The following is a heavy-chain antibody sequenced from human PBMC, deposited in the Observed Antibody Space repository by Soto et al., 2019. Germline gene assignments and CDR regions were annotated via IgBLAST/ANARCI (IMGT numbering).Heavy chain of an antibody. V-gene: IGHV3-74*01. CDR3: VLGLGDLFDF. D-gene: IGHD1-26*01. Sequence: EVRLVESGGGLVQPGGSLRLSCAVSGFTFSTYWMHWVRQAPGKGLVWVSRINSDGSRTSYADSVKGRFTISRDNAKNTMYMQMNSLRAEDTAVYCCVLGLGDLFDFWGQGTLVTVSS. CDR2: INSDGSRT. J-gene: IGHJ4*02. CDR1: GFTFSTYW.